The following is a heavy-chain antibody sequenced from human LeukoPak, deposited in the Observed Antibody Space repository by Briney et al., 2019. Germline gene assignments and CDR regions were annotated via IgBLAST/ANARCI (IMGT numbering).Heavy chain of an antibody. CDR2: VNPSHHYK. V-gene: IGHV3-21*01. CDR3: ARDRDYYDSNSFSPDAFGI. Sequence: PGGSPRLSCAASGFSFKTYTMNWVRQAPGKGLEWVSSVNPSHHYKYYADSVKGRFTISRDNAKSSLYLQMNSLRAEDTAVYYCARDRDYYDSNSFSPDAFGIWGQGTMVTVSS. CDR1: GFSFKTYT. D-gene: IGHD3-22*01. J-gene: IGHJ3*02.